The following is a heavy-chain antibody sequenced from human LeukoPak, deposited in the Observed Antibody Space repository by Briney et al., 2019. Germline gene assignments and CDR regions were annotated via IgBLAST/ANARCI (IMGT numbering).Heavy chain of an antibody. Sequence: GGSLRLSCAASGFTFSTYSMNWVRQAPGKGLEWVSSISSSSSFIYYADSVKGRFTISRDNAKNSVYLQMNSLRAEDTAVYYCARGSPLSFDIWGQGTMVTVSS. CDR2: ISSSSSFI. CDR3: ARGSPLSFDI. CDR1: GFTFSTYS. J-gene: IGHJ3*02. V-gene: IGHV3-21*01.